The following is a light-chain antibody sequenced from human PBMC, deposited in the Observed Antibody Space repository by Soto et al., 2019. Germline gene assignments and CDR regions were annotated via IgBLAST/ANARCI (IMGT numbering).Light chain of an antibody. CDR3: SSYTSTTTPV. CDR2: EII. Sequence: QSALTQPASVSGSPGQSITISCTGTSSDIGRYNYVSWYQQHPGKAPKLMVYEIINRPSGVSNRFSGSKSGSTASLIISGLQAEDEADYYRSSYTSTTTPVFGGGTNPTVL. V-gene: IGLV2-14*01. J-gene: IGLJ2*01. CDR1: SSDIGRYNY.